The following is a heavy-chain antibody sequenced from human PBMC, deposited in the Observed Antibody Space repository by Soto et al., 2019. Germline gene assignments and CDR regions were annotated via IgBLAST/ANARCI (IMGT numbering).Heavy chain of an antibody. V-gene: IGHV1-3*01. Sequence: QVQLVQSGAEVKKPGASVKVSCKSSGYTFTNYAIHWVRQAPGLGLEWMGWINGGKGNTEYSQKFQYRVTITRDTAASTAYMELTSLRFEYTAVYYWARMVFGSGGGYDPWGQGTLVTVSS. CDR3: ARMVFGSGGGYDP. CDR2: INGGKGNT. CDR1: GYTFTNYA. J-gene: IGHJ5*02. D-gene: IGHD3-10*01.